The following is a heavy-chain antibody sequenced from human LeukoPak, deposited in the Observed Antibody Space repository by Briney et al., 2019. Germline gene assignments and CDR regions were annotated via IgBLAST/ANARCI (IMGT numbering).Heavy chain of an antibody. J-gene: IGHJ4*02. D-gene: IGHD5-12*01. V-gene: IGHV3-21*01. CDR2: ISSSSSYI. CDR3: AGLGNSGYDVDY. CDR1: GFTFSSYS. Sequence: GGSLRLSCAASGFTFSSYSMNWVRQAPGKGLEWVSSISSSSSYIYYADSVKGRFTISRDNAKNSLYLQMNSLRAEDTAVYYCAGLGNSGYDVDYWGQGTLVTVSS.